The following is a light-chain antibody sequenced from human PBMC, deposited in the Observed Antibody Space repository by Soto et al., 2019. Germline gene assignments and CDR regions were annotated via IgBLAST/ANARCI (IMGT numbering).Light chain of an antibody. Sequence: EMVMTQSTATLSVSPGERVTLSCRASESVHSNLAWYQQKPGQGPSLLIYYASTRVTGVPDRFIGSGSGTEFTLTISSLQSEDFGVYYCQHYSNWPPTFGPGTKVEIK. J-gene: IGKJ3*01. V-gene: IGKV3-15*01. CDR2: YAS. CDR3: QHYSNWPPT. CDR1: ESVHSN.